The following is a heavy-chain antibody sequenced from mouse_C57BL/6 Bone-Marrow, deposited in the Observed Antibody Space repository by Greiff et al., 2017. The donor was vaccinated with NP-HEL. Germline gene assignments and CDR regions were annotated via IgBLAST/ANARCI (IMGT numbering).Heavy chain of an antibody. V-gene: IGHV1-15*01. Sequence: VQLQQSGAELVRPGASVTLSCKASGYTFTDYEMHWVKQTPVHGLEWIGAIDPETGGTAYNQKFKGKAILTADKSSSTAYMELRSLTSEDSAVYYCTLMIRRDFDYWGKGTTLTVSS. J-gene: IGHJ2*01. D-gene: IGHD2-4*01. CDR2: IDPETGGT. CDR1: GYTFTDYE. CDR3: TLMIRRDFDY.